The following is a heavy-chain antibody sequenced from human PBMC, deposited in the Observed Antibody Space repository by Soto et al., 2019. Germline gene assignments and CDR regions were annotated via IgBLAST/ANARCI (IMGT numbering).Heavy chain of an antibody. CDR2: IDHNGVT. V-gene: IGHV4-39*01. Sequence: SETLSLTCTVSGGSIYRSGYYWGWIRQPPGRGLEWIGNIDHNGVTYSNPSLKSRVTISRDTSKSQFSLKLTSVTAADTALYYCGRVWVGATRHYDSNACGPGTLVTVSS. D-gene: IGHD2-15*01. J-gene: IGHJ5*02. CDR1: GGSIYRSGYY. CDR3: GRVWVGATRHYDSNA.